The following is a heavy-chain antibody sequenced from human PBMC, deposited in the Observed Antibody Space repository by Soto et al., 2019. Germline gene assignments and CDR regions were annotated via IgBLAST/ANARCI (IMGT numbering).Heavy chain of an antibody. V-gene: IGHV3-7*01. Sequence: SGGSLRLSCAVSGFTFGSYWMNWVRLIPGKGLEWVAYIKPDGSATYYVDSVKGRFTISRDNAKNSLYLQMNSLGVEDTSVYYCARAGYCGPGCYYYFDYWGQGTLVTVSS. CDR2: IKPDGSAT. D-gene: IGHD2-21*02. CDR3: ARAGYCGPGCYYYFDY. J-gene: IGHJ4*02. CDR1: GFTFGSYW.